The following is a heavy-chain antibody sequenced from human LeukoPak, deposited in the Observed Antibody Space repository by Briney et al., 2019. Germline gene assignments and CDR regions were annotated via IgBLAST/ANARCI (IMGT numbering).Heavy chain of an antibody. CDR3: ARSVMDSSDFYYFDY. J-gene: IGHJ4*02. CDR2: VYYSGNT. CDR1: GGSFSGYY. D-gene: IGHD3-22*01. V-gene: IGHV4-59*12. Sequence: SETLSLTCAVYGGSFSGYYWSWIRQPPGKGLEWIGYVYYSGNTYYNPSLKSRVTISVDTSKNQFSLKLTSVTAADTAVYYCARSVMDSSDFYYFDYWGQGTLVTVSS.